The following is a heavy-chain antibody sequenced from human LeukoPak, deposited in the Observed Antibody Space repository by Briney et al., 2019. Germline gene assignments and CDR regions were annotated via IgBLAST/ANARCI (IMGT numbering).Heavy chain of an antibody. D-gene: IGHD6-13*01. Sequence: GGSLRLSCAASGFTFSSYAMSWVRQAPGKGLEWVSAISGSGGSTYYADSVKGRFTISRDNSKNTLYLKMNSLRAEDTAVYYCAKDLARYSSSWYYFDYWGQGTLVTVSS. CDR1: GFTFSSYA. CDR3: AKDLARYSSSWYYFDY. V-gene: IGHV3-23*01. J-gene: IGHJ4*02. CDR2: ISGSGGST.